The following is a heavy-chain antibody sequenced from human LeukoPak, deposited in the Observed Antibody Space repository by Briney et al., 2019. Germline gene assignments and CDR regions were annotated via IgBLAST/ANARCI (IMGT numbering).Heavy chain of an antibody. J-gene: IGHJ4*02. D-gene: IGHD3-9*01. Sequence: PSETLSLTCAVSGGSISSSNYWIWVRQPPGKGLEWIGEIYHSGSTNYNPSLKSRVTISVDTSKNQFSLKLSSVTAADTAVYYCASWATYGTGYYKDWGQGTLVTVSS. V-gene: IGHV4-4*02. CDR2: IYHSGST. CDR1: GGSISSSNY. CDR3: ASWATYGTGYYKD.